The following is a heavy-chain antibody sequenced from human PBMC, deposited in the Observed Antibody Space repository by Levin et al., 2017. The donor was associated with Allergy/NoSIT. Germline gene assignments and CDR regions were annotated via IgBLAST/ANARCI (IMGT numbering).Heavy chain of an antibody. Sequence: SETLSLTCSVSGASISSGSYHWSWIRQPAGKGLEWIGSIDTGGTAYNPSLRSRVTISLDTSKNQFSLNLNSVTAADTAVYYCATYAGGRGGSGSWGQGTLVTVSS. CDR1: GASISSGSYH. V-gene: IGHV4-61*02. J-gene: IGHJ5*02. CDR3: ATYAGGRGGSGS. D-gene: IGHD6-19*01. CDR2: IDTGGT.